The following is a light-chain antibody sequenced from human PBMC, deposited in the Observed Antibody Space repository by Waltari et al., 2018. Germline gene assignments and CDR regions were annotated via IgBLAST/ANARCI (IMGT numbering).Light chain of an antibody. CDR2: DVS. J-gene: IGKJ5*01. Sequence: EIVLTQSPGPLSLSPGERVTLSCRASQSLSGDYVAWYQQKPGQAPRRLFYDVSRRATCVPDRFRSSGSGTDFTLTISRLEPGDFAVYYCQQYGNSPFAFGQGTRLEIK. V-gene: IGKV3-20*01. CDR1: QSLSGDY. CDR3: QQYGNSPFA.